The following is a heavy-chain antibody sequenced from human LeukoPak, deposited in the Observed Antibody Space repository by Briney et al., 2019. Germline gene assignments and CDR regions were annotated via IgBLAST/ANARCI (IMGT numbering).Heavy chain of an antibody. CDR1: GGSISSYY. V-gene: IGHV4-59*01. CDR3: ARYFDWFYWFDP. CDR2: IYYSGST. Sequence: PSETLSLTCTVSGGSISSYYWSWIRQPPGEGPEWIGYIYYSGSTNYNPSLKSRVTISVDTSKNQFSLKLSSVTAADTAVYYCARYFDWFYWFDPWGQGTLVTVSS. J-gene: IGHJ5*02. D-gene: IGHD3-9*01.